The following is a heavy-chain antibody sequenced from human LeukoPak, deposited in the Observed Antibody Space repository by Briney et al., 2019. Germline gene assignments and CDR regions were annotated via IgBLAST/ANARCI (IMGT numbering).Heavy chain of an antibody. D-gene: IGHD2-2*02. J-gene: IGHJ6*02. V-gene: IGHV3-30*18. Sequence: GGSLRLSCAASGFTFSSYGMHWVRQAPGRGLEWVAAISFDGSNKYYADSVKGRFTISRDNSKNTLYLQMNSPRAEDTAVYYCAKGDCSSTSCYSLDVWGQGTTVTVSS. CDR1: GFTFSSYG. CDR3: AKGDCSSTSCYSLDV. CDR2: ISFDGSNK.